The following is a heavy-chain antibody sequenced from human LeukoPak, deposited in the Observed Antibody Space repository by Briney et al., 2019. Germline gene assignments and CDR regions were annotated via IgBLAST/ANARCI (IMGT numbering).Heavy chain of an antibody. J-gene: IGHJ3*02. Sequence: PGGALRLSCAASGFTFSSYSMKWVRQAPRKGLEWVSSISSSSSYIYYADSVKGRFTISRDNAKNSLYLQMNSLRAEDTAVYYCARDRSVLLWFGELSPPSFDIWGQGTMVTVSS. CDR3: ARDRSVLLWFGELSPPSFDI. CDR1: GFTFSSYS. CDR2: ISSSSSYI. D-gene: IGHD3-10*01. V-gene: IGHV3-21*01.